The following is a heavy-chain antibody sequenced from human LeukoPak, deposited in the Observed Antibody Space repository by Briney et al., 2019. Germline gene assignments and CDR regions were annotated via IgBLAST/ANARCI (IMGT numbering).Heavy chain of an antibody. V-gene: IGHV3-7*01. CDR1: GFTFSSYW. Sequence: GGSLRLPCAASGFTFSSYWMSWVRQAPGKGLEWVANIKQDGSEKYYVDSVKGRFTISRDNAKNSLYLQMNSLRAEDTAVYYCARSVKGGGGDYYDSSGYPHGMDVWGQGTTVTVSS. J-gene: IGHJ6*02. CDR3: ARSVKGGGGDYYDSSGYPHGMDV. D-gene: IGHD3-22*01. CDR2: IKQDGSEK.